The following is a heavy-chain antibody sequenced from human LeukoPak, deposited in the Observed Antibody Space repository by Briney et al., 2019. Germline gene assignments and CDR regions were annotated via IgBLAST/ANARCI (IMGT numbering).Heavy chain of an antibody. D-gene: IGHD6-19*01. J-gene: IGHJ5*02. Sequence: GASVKVSCKASGGTFSSYAISWVRQAPGQGLEWMGRIIPIFGTANYAQKFQGRVTITTDESTSTAYMELSSLRSEDTAVYYCAREPSYSSGWFDPWGQGTLVTVSS. CDR3: AREPSYSSGWFDP. CDR1: GGTFSSYA. V-gene: IGHV1-69*05. CDR2: IIPIFGTA.